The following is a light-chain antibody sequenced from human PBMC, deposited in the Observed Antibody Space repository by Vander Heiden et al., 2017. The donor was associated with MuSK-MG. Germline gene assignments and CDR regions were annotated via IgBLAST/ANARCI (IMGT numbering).Light chain of an antibody. J-gene: IGKJ2*01. V-gene: IGKV1-33*01. Sequence: DIQITQSPSSLCASIGDRVTITCQARQNMPNYLNWSQQSPGKAPNLPTYDASRLATGVPSRFSGSGSGTNFTFIITSLQPEDFATYYCQQYDNVPYTLGQGTKVEI. CDR3: QQYDNVPYT. CDR2: DAS. CDR1: QNMPNY.